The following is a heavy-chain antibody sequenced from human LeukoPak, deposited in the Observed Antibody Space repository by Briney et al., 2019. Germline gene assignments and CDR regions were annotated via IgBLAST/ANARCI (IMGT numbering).Heavy chain of an antibody. CDR2: TIPIFGTA. D-gene: IGHD1-26*01. J-gene: IGHJ4*02. V-gene: IGHV1-69*13. CDR3: ATVAGYGSGSFAYFDY. Sequence: SVKVSCKASGGTFSSYAISWVRQAPGQGLEWMGGTIPIFGTANYAQKFQGRVTITADESTSTAYMELSSLRSEDTAVYYCATVAGYGSGSFAYFDYWGQGTLVTVSS. CDR1: GGTFSSYA.